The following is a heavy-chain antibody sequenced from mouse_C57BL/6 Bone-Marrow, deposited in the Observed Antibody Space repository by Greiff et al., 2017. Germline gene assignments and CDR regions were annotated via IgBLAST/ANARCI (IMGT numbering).Heavy chain of an antibody. D-gene: IGHD2-4*01. CDR2: IHPRDGST. Sequence: QVHVKQPGPELVKPGASVKLSCKASGYTFTSYDINWVKQRPGQGLEWIGWIHPRDGSTKYNEKFKGKATLTVDKSSSTAYMQLSSLTSEDSAVYYCAIGIYYDYDWIAYWGQGTLVTVSA. CDR3: AIGIYYDYDWIAY. V-gene: IGHV1-85*01. J-gene: IGHJ3*01. CDR1: GYTFTSYD.